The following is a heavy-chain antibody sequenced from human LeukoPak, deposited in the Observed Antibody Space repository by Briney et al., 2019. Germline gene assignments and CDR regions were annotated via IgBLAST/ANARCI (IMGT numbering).Heavy chain of an antibody. J-gene: IGHJ5*02. CDR2: ISSSSSYI. D-gene: IGHD3-22*01. CDR1: GFTFSSYS. V-gene: IGHV3-21*01. CDR3: ARDWYYDSSGSYNWFDP. Sequence: GGSLRLSCAASGFTFSSYSMNWVRQAPGKGLEWVSSISSSSSYIYYADSVKGRFTISRDNAKNSLYLQMNSLRAEDTAVYYCARDWYYDSSGSYNWFDPWGQGTLVTVSS.